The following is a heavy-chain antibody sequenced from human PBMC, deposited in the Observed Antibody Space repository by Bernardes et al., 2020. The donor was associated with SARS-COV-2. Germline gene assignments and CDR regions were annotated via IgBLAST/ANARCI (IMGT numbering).Heavy chain of an antibody. Sequence: SLRLSCVASAFTFSSYAMHWVRQAPGKGLEWVAVISYDGINKYYADSVKGRFTISRDNSKNTLYLQMNTLRAEDTAVYYCAKSGSGYLDAFDIWGQGTMVTVSS. CDR1: AFTFSSYA. J-gene: IGHJ3*02. D-gene: IGHD3-22*01. CDR3: AKSGSGYLDAFDI. V-gene: IGHV3-30-3*02. CDR2: ISYDGINK.